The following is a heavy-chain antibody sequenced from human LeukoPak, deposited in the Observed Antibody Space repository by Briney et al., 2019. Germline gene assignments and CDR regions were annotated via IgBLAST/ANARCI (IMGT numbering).Heavy chain of an antibody. CDR1: GGTFSSYA. V-gene: IGHV1-69*13. D-gene: IGHD5-24*01. CDR2: IIPIFGTA. J-gene: IGHJ4*02. Sequence: SVKVSCKASGGTFSSYAISWVRQAPGQGLEWMGGIIPIFGTANYAQKFQGRVTITADESTSTAYMELSSLRSEDTAVYYCARSRDGYNFYFDYWGRGTLVTVSS. CDR3: ARSRDGYNFYFDY.